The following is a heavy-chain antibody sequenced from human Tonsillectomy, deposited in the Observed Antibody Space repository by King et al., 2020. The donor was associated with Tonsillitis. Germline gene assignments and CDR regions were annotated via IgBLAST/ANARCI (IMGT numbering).Heavy chain of an antibody. D-gene: IGHD3-22*01. V-gene: IGHV3-48*04. J-gene: IGHJ4*02. CDR3: AREMFYFDSCDYYAEGSFDY. Sequence: VQLVESGGGWIQPGESLRISCAASGFTFSNYNMNWVRQAPGKGLEWISYISSGSSTIYYADSVRGRFTISRDNVKDSLYLQMNSLRAEDTAVYYCAREMFYFDSCDYYAEGSFDYWGQGTLVTVSS. CDR1: GFTFSNYN. CDR2: ISSGSSTI.